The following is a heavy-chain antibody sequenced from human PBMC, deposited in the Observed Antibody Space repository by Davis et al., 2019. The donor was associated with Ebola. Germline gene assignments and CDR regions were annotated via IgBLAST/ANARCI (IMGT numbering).Heavy chain of an antibody. CDR2: INHSGST. D-gene: IGHD4-17*01. V-gene: IGHV4-39*07. J-gene: IGHJ4*02. CDR1: GGSISSSSYY. CDR3: ARVVGSYGARFDY. Sequence: MPSETLSLTCTVSGGSISSSSYYWGWIRQPPGKGLEWIGEINHSGSTNYNPSLKSRVTISVDTSKNQFSLKLSSVTAADTAVYYCARVVGSYGARFDYWGQGTLVTVSS.